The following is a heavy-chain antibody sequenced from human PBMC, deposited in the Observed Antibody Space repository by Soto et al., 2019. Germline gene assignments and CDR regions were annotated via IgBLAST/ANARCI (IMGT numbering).Heavy chain of an antibody. D-gene: IGHD5-18*01. V-gene: IGHV3-23*01. J-gene: IGHJ3*02. CDR1: RFTFSTYA. Sequence: EVQLLESGGGLVQPGGSLRLSCAASRFTFSTYAMSWVRQVPGKGLQWLSAISGDGVTWYIDSVKGRFTISRDNSRNTVSLQMTSLRSEDTALYYCARDRSYPRDTFDIWGQGTMVTVSS. CDR2: ISGDGVT. CDR3: ARDRSYPRDTFDI.